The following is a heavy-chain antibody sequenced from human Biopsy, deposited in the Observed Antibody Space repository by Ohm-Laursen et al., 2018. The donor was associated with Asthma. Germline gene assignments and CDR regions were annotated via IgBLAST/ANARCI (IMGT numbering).Heavy chain of an antibody. CDR1: GAYIGTPDYH. Sequence: SETLSLTCTVSGAYIGTPDYHWSWIRQSPGKGLEWIGFVFYSGTTHYSRSLERRLYISIDTARNEFSMRLRSLTAADTAVYSCARVVSYGDIYFGIDVWGPGNTVVVS. J-gene: IGHJ6*02. CDR2: VFYSGTT. V-gene: IGHV4-30-4*01. D-gene: IGHD4-17*01. CDR3: ARVVSYGDIYFGIDV.